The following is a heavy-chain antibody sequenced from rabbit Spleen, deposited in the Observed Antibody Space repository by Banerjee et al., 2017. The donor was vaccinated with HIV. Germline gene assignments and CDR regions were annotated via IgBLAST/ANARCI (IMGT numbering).Heavy chain of an antibody. V-gene: IGHV1S45*01. CDR3: VRDQAGDADYGPYYLNL. D-gene: IGHD2-1*01. CDR2: IYTASRGNT. J-gene: IGHJ4*01. CDR1: GFSFSSSYW. Sequence: QEQLVESGGGLVKPEGSLTLTCTVSGFSFSSSYWICWVRQAPGKGLEWIGCIYTASRGNTYYASWVNDRFTISKTSSTTVTLQMTSLTVADTATYFCVRDQAGDADYGPYYLNLWGPGTLVTVS.